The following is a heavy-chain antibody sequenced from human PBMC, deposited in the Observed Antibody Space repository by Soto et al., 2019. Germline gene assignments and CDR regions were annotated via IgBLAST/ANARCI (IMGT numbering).Heavy chain of an antibody. V-gene: IGHV1-2*04. CDR2: INPNSGGT. CDR1: GYTFTGYY. Sequence: ASVKVSCKASGYTFTGYYMHWVRQAPGQGLEWMGWINPNSGGTNYAQKFQGWVTMTRDTSISTAYMELSRLRSDDTAVYYCARDFGEIEYSSSSDVFNYYYGMDVWGQGTTVTVSS. CDR3: ARDFGEIEYSSSSDVFNYYYGMDV. J-gene: IGHJ6*02. D-gene: IGHD6-6*01.